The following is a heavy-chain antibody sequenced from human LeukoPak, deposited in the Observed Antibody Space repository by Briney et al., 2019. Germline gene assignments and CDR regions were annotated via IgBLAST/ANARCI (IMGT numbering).Heavy chain of an antibody. J-gene: IGHJ4*02. CDR1: GFTFSSYG. V-gene: IGHV3-74*03. D-gene: IGHD1-14*01. Sequence: PGRSLRLSCAASGFTFSSYGMHWVRQAPGKGLVWVARIRGDETIATYAESVKGRFTISRDNARNTLYLQMNSLRAEDTAVYYCARTDNLDYWGQGTPVTVSS. CDR2: IRGDETIA. CDR3: ARTDNLDY.